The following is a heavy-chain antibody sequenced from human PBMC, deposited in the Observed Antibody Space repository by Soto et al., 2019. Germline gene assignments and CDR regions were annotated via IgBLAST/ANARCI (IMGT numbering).Heavy chain of an antibody. CDR2: INAGNGDT. V-gene: IGHV1-3*01. J-gene: IGHJ4*02. CDR1: GHTSTSHA. Sequence: ASVKVSCKASGHTSTSHAIHWVRQAPGQRLEWMGWINAGNGDTKYSQRFQGRVSVTRDTSASTAYMELSSLRSEDTAVYYCAADYGGNPGAYFDSWGQGTLVTVSS. CDR3: AADYGGNPGAYFDS. D-gene: IGHD4-17*01.